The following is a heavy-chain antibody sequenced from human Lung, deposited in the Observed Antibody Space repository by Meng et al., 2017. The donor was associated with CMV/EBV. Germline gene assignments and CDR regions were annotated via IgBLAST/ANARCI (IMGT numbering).Heavy chain of an antibody. V-gene: IGHV3-23*01. CDR1: GFTFSTYD. Sequence: GGSLRLXCAASGFTFSTYDMSWVRQAPGKGLEWVSGISGSGLTTYYADSVKGRFTISRDDSTNTLYLQMDSLRAEDTALYYCAKFPRHLYCSTTSFFLDYWGQGXLVTVSS. CDR2: ISGSGLTT. D-gene: IGHD2-2*01. CDR3: AKFPRHLYCSTTSFFLDY. J-gene: IGHJ4*02.